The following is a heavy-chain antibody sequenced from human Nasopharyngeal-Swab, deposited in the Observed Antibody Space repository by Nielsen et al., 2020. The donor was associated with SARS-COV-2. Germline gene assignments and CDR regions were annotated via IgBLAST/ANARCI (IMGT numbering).Heavy chain of an antibody. D-gene: IGHD3-10*01. CDR1: GFTFSSHW. CDR3: AKDILPTAGSFDY. J-gene: IGHJ4*02. Sequence: GESLKISCAASGFTFSSHWMHWVRQAPGKGLVWVSRINSDGSSTTYAGSVKGRFTISRDNAKNSLYLQMNSLRAEDTALYYCAKDILPTAGSFDYWGQGTLVTVSS. CDR2: INSDGSST. V-gene: IGHV3-74*01.